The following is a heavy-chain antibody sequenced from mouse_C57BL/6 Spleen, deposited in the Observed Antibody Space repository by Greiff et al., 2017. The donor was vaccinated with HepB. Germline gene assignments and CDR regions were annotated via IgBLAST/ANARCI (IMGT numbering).Heavy chain of an antibody. D-gene: IGHD1-1*01. J-gene: IGHJ2*01. Sequence: EVQLQQSGPELVKPGASVKISCKASGYTFTDYYMNWVKQSHGKSLEWIGDINPNNGGTSYNQKFKGKATLTVDKSSSTAYMELRSLTSEDSAVYNGASSYEEYFDYWGEGTTLTVSS. V-gene: IGHV1-26*01. CDR2: INPNNGGT. CDR3: ASSYEEYFDY. CDR1: GYTFTDYY.